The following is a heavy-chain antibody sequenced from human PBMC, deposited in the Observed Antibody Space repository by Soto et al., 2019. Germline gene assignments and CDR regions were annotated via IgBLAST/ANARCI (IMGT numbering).Heavy chain of an antibody. D-gene: IGHD2-21*02. Sequence: QITLKESGPTLVKPTQTLTLTCTFSGFSLNTGGLGVGWIRQPPGKALEWLALIYWDGDKRYSPSLQSRLSITKDSCNNQVVLTMTNMDPVDTATYYCVHSRCGGDCLLSYSSHYYYGMDVWGQGNTVTVSS. J-gene: IGHJ6*02. V-gene: IGHV2-5*02. CDR2: IYWDGDK. CDR3: VHSRCGGDCLLSYSSHYYYGMDV. CDR1: GFSLNTGGLG.